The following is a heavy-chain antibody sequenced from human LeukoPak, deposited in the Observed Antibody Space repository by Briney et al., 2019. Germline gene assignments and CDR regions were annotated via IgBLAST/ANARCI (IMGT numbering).Heavy chain of an antibody. J-gene: IGHJ6*04. CDR1: GYSISSGYY. V-gene: IGHV4-38-2*02. Sequence: KSSETLSLTCTVSGYSISSGYYWGWIRQPPGKGLEWIGSIYTSGSTNYNPSLKSRVTISVDKSKNQLFLKLNSVTAADTAVYYCARDLGSSTPSGVWGKGTTVTVSS. CDR3: ARDLGSSTPSGV. D-gene: IGHD3-16*01. CDR2: IYTSGST.